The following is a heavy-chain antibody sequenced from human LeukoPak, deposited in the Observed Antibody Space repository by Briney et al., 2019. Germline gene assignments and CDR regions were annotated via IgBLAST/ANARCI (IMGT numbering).Heavy chain of an antibody. J-gene: IGHJ3*02. D-gene: IGHD2-15*01. Sequence: GGSLRLSCAASGFTFSSYSMNWVRQAPGKGLEWVSSISSSSSYIYYADSVKGRFTISRDNAKNSLYLQMNSLRAEDTAVYYCARDFSGPLAHDAFDIWGQGTMVTVSS. CDR2: ISSSSSYI. CDR3: ARDFSGPLAHDAFDI. CDR1: GFTFSSYS. V-gene: IGHV3-21*01.